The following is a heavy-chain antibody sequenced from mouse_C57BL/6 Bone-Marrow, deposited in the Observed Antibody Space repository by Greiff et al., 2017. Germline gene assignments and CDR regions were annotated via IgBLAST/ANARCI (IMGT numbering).Heavy chain of an antibody. Sequence: VQLQQSGAELVRPGTSVKMSCKASGYTFTNYWIGWAKQRPGHGLEWIGDIYPGGGYTNYNEKFKGKATLTADKSSSTAYMQFSSLTSEDSAIYYCARTGYGSSHCAMDYWGQGTSVPASS. J-gene: IGHJ4*01. D-gene: IGHD1-1*01. CDR1: GYTFTNYW. V-gene: IGHV1-63*01. CDR2: IYPGGGYT. CDR3: ARTGYGSSHCAMDY.